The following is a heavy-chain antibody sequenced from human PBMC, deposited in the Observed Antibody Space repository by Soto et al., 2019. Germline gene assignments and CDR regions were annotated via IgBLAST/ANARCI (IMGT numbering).Heavy chain of an antibody. J-gene: IGHJ5*02. CDR1: GYTFTTYY. CDR2: INPSGGST. Sequence: QVQLVQSGADVKKPGASVKVSCKASGYTFTTYYIHWVRQAPGQGLEWMGIINPSGGSTNYAQRFQGIVTMTSDTSTSTVYMELSSLRTDDTAVYYCARVVVPTTVTTSNWFDPWGQGTLVTVSS. D-gene: IGHD4-17*01. V-gene: IGHV1-46*01. CDR3: ARVVVPTTVTTSNWFDP.